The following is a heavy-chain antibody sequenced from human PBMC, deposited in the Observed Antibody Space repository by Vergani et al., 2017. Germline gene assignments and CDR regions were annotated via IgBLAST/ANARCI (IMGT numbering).Heavy chain of an antibody. CDR1: GFTFSSYA. D-gene: IGHD6-13*01. CDR3: ARAEGIAAAGTYMDD. Sequence: QVQLVESGGGVVQPGRSLRLSCAASGFTFSSYAMHWVRQAPGKGLEWVAVISSDGSNKYYADSVKGRFTITRDNSKNTRYLQMNSLRAEGTAVYYWARAEGIAAAGTYMDDWGQGTLVTVSS. CDR2: ISSDGSNK. V-gene: IGHV3-30*04. J-gene: IGHJ4*02.